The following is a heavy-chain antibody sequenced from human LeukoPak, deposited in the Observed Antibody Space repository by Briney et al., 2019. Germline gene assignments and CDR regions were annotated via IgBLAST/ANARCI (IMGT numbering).Heavy chain of an antibody. J-gene: IGHJ5*02. CDR2: ISSSGSTI. Sequence: PGGSLRLSCAASGFTFSDYYMSWIRQAPGKGLEWVSYISSSGSTIYYADSAKGRFTISRDNAKNSLYLQMNSLRAEDTAVYYCARDVAAAGTANNWFDPWGQGTLVTVSS. D-gene: IGHD6-13*01. CDR3: ARDVAAAGTANNWFDP. CDR1: GFTFSDYY. V-gene: IGHV3-11*01.